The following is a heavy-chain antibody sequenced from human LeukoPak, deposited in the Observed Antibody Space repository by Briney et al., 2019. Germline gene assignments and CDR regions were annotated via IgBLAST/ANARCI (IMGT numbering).Heavy chain of an antibody. CDR2: ISSSGSTI. V-gene: IGHV3-48*03. CDR1: GFTFSSYE. D-gene: IGHD4-11*01. Sequence: GSLRLSCAASGFTFSSYEMNWVRQAPGKGLEWVSYISSSGSTIYYADSVKGRFTISRDNAKNSLYLQMNSLRVEDTALYYCARHHMATVTASFDYWGQGTLVTVSS. J-gene: IGHJ4*02. CDR3: ARHHMATVTASFDY.